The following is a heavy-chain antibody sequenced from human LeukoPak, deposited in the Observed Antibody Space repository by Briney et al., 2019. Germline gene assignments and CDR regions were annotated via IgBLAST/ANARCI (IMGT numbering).Heavy chain of an antibody. CDR2: ISSSGSTI. CDR1: GFTFSSYE. J-gene: IGHJ4*02. D-gene: IGHD3-9*01. V-gene: IGHV3-48*03. CDR3: ARIDFDWTFSHDY. Sequence: PGGSLRLSCAASGFTFSSYEMNWVRQAPGKGLEWVSYISSSGSTIYYADSVKGRFTSSRDNTRNSLYLQMNSLRAEDTAVYYCARIDFDWTFSHDYWGQGTLVTVSS.